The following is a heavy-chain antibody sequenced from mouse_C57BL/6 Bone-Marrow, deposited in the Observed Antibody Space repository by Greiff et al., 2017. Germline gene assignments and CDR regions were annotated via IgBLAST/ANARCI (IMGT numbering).Heavy chain of an antibody. CDR2: IHPNSGST. D-gene: IGHD2-4*01. V-gene: IGHV1-64*01. J-gene: IGHJ4*01. CDR1: GYTFTSYW. Sequence: QVQLQQPGAELVKPGASVKLSCKASGYTFTSYWMHWVKQRPGQGLEWIGMIHPNSGSTNYNEKFKSKATLTVDKSSSTAYMQLSSLTSEDSAVYYCARRWCLYEYDEAMDYWGQGASVTVAS. CDR3: ARRWCLYEYDEAMDY.